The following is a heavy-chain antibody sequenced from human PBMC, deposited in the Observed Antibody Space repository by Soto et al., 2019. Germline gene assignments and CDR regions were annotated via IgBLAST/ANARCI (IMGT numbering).Heavy chain of an antibody. V-gene: IGHV3-72*01. J-gene: IGHJ6*02. D-gene: IGHD1-20*01. CDR2: IRNKANRYTT. CDR1: GFTFSDHY. CDR3: ASRITGSTRVDV. Sequence: EVQLVESGGTLVQPGGSLRLSCAASGFTFSDHYMDWVRQAPGKGLEWVGRIRNKANRYTTEYAASVRGRFTISRDDSNNSLYLQINSLQTEDTAVYYCASRITGSTRVDVWGQGTTVTVSS.